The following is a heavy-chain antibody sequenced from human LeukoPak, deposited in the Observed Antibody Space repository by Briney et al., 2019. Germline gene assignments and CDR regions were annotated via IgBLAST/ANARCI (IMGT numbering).Heavy chain of an antibody. D-gene: IGHD1-1*01. CDR2: INWDGGST. CDR3: ARDLSDNWYTFGF. J-gene: IGHJ4*02. V-gene: IGHV3-20*04. Sequence: PGGSLRLSCEDSGFTFDDYGMSWVRQAPGKGLEWVSGINWDGGSTFYAGSVKGRFTISRDNAKNSIYLQMNSLRADDTAVYYCARDLSDNWYTFGFWGQGTLVTVSS. CDR1: GFTFDDYG.